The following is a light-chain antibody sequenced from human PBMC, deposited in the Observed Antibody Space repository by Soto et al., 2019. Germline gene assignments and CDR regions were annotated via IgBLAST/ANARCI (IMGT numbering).Light chain of an antibody. CDR3: QQRSDWPST. V-gene: IGKV3-11*01. CDR2: DAS. J-gene: IGKJ4*01. CDR1: QSVSSY. Sequence: EIVLTPSPATLSLSPGDRATLSCRASQSVSSYLAWYQQKPGQAPRLLIYDASNRAAGIPARFSGSGSGTDFTLTITSLEPEDFAGYYCQQRSDWPSTFGGGTKLEIK.